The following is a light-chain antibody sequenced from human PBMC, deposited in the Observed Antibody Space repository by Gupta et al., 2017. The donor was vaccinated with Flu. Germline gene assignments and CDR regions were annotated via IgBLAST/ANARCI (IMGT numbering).Light chain of an antibody. CDR1: SSDVGSYNR. CDR3: SSYKTPNTWV. Sequence: QSALTQPASVSGSPGQSITISCTGTSSDVGSYNRVSWYQQPPGTAPKLLISDVTNRPSGVPDRCAGYKSGKTAFLTISGLQSEDEAYYYCSSYKTPNTWVFGGGTKLTVL. V-gene: IGLV2-18*02. CDR2: DVT. J-gene: IGLJ3*02.